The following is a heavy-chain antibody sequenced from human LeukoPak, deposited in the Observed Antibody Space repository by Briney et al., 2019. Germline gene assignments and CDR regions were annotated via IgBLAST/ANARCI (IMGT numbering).Heavy chain of an antibody. D-gene: IGHD5-18*01. CDR2: ISAYNGNT. CDR3: ARVWTQLWFRGCDYYYYMDV. V-gene: IGHV1-18*01. J-gene: IGHJ6*03. CDR1: VYTFTSYG. Sequence: ASETVSRKASVYTFTSYGISWVRQAPGHRLEWMGWISAYNGNTNYAQKLQGRVTMTTDTSTSTAYMELRSLRSDDTAVYYCARVWTQLWFRGCDYYYYMDVWGKGTTVTVSS.